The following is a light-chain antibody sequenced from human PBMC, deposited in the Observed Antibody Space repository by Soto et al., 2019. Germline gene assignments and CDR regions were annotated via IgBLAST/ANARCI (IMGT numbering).Light chain of an antibody. V-gene: IGKV3-15*01. CDR2: GAS. J-gene: IGKJ3*01. CDR1: QSISSN. CDR3: QQYNNWPFT. Sequence: EIEMTQSPATLSVSPGERATLSCRASQSISSNLAWYQQKPGQAPRLLIYGASTRDTGIPATFSGSGSGTEFTLTISSLQSEDFAVYYCQQYNNWPFTFGPGTKVDIK.